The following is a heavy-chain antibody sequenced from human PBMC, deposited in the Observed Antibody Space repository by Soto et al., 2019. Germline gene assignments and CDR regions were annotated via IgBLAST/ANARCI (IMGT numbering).Heavy chain of an antibody. CDR3: VHKVEGDRILDF. V-gene: IGHV2-5*02. CDR2: IYWDDAK. Sequence: QITLKESGPTLVKPTQTLTLTCTFSGFSLNTRGVGVGWIRQPPGKALEWLTLIYWDDAKEYSPSLKSRLTITKDTSKNQVVLIMTTMDPVDTATYYGVHKVEGDRILDFWGQGALVTVSS. J-gene: IGHJ4*02. D-gene: IGHD3-16*01. CDR1: GFSLNTRGVG.